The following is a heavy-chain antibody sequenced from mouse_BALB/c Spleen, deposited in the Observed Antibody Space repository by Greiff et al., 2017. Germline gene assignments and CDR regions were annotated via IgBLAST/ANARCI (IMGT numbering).Heavy chain of an antibody. CDR3: ARDVTGTFDY. V-gene: IGHV5-4*02. D-gene: IGHD4-1*01. Sequence: EVKLVESGGGLVKPGGSLKLSCAASGFTFSDYYMYWVRQTPEKRLEWVATISDGGSYTYYPDSVKGRFTISRDNAKNNLYLQMSSLKSEDTAMYYCARDVTGTFDYWGQGTTLTVSS. J-gene: IGHJ2*01. CDR1: GFTFSDYY. CDR2: ISDGGSYT.